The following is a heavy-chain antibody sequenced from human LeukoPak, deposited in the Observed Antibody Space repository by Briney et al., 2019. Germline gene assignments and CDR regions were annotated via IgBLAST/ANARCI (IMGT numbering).Heavy chain of an antibody. Sequence: SVKVSCKASGGTFSSYAISWVRQAPGQGLEWMGGIIPIFGTANYAQKFRGRVTITADESTSTAYMELSSLRSEDTAVYYCARRGVAGTTHFDYWGQGTLVTVSS. D-gene: IGHD6-19*01. CDR1: GGTFSSYA. CDR3: ARRGVAGTTHFDY. CDR2: IIPIFGTA. V-gene: IGHV1-69*13. J-gene: IGHJ4*02.